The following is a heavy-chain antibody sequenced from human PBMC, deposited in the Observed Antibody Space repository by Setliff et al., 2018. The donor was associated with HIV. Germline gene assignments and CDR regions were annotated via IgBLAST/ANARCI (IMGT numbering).Heavy chain of an antibody. Sequence: SETLSLTCTVSGASISSSGDHFWSWVRQPAGKGLEWIGRIRTSGTTDYNPSLKSRVTISRDTSKNQFSLNLISVTAADTAVYYCARHSPSDYWGQGTLVTVSS. CDR3: ARHSPSDY. CDR1: GASISSSGDHF. CDR2: IRTSGTT. J-gene: IGHJ4*02. V-gene: IGHV4-61*02.